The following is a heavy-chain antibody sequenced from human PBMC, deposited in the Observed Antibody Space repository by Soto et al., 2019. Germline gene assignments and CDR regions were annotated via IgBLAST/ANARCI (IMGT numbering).Heavy chain of an antibody. J-gene: IGHJ5*02. CDR1: GGSISSGGYY. Sequence: QVQLQESGPGLVKPSQPLSLTGTVSGGSISSGGYYWSWIRQHPGKGLEWIGYIYYSGSTYYNPSLKRRVTISVDTSKNQFSLKLSSVTAADTAVYYCARGVGSGWLNWFDTWGQGTLVTVSS. D-gene: IGHD6-19*01. CDR2: IYYSGST. CDR3: ARGVGSGWLNWFDT. V-gene: IGHV4-31*03.